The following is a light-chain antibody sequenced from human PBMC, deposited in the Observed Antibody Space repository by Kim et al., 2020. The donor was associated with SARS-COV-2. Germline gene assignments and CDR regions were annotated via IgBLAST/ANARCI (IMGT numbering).Light chain of an antibody. J-gene: IGKJ4*01. Sequence: ASLGDRVTITCRASQGISTADAWYQQKPGKAPKLLIYLASNLETGVPSRFSGSGSGTDFTLTINNLQPEDFATYYCQHFNSYFITFGGGTKVDIK. CDR2: LAS. V-gene: IGKV1-13*02. CDR3: QHFNSYFIT. CDR1: QGISTA.